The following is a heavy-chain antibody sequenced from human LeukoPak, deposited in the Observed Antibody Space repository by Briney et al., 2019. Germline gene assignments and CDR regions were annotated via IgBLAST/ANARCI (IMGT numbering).Heavy chain of an antibody. Sequence: SETLSLTCTVSGGSISSYYWSWIRQPAGKGLEWIGRIYTSGSTNYNPSLKSRVTMSVDTSKNQFSLKLSSVTAADTAVYYCARALGYCSSTSCYTDYWGQGTLVTVSS. J-gene: IGHJ4*02. D-gene: IGHD2-2*02. V-gene: IGHV4-4*07. CDR2: IYTSGST. CDR1: GGSISSYY. CDR3: ARALGYCSSTSCYTDY.